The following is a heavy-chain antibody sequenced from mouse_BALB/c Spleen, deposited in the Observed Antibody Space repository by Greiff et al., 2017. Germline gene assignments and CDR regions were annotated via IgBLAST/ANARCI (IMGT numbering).Heavy chain of an antibody. CDR2: IYPSDSYT. V-gene: IGHV1-69*02. CDR1: GYTFTSYW. CDR3: TRSRDYDGDFAY. Sequence: QVQLKQPGAELVRPGASVKLSCKASGYTFTSYWINWVKQRPGQGLEWIGNIYPSDSYTNYNQKFKDKATLTVDKSSSTAYMQLSSPTSEDSAVYYCTRSRDYDGDFAYWGQGTLVTVSA. J-gene: IGHJ3*01. D-gene: IGHD2-4*01.